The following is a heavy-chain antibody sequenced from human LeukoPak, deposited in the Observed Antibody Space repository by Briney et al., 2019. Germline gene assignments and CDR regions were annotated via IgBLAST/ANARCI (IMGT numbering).Heavy chain of an antibody. J-gene: IGHJ6*03. Sequence: GGSLRLSCAASRFTFSSYSMNWVRQAPGKGLEWVSSISSSGSYIYYADSVKGRFTISRDNAKNSLYLQMNSLRDEDTAVYYCARVGPWVNPDYYYYYYMDVWGKGTTVTVSS. V-gene: IGHV3-21*01. CDR3: ARVGPWVNPDYYYYYYMDV. CDR1: RFTFSSYS. D-gene: IGHD1-14*01. CDR2: ISSSGSYI.